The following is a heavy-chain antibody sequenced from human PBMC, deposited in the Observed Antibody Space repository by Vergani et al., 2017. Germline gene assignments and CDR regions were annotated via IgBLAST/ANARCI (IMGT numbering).Heavy chain of an antibody. CDR3: AREMSNEGFDY. Sequence: EVQLVESGGGLVQPGGSLRLSCGASGFTFSSYAMTWVRQAPGKGLEWVSAISGSGGNTFYTDSVKGRFTISRDNAKNSLFLQMSSLKVEDTGVYYCAREMSNEGFDYWGQGTRVTVS. CDR2: ISGSGGNT. CDR1: GFTFSSYA. V-gene: IGHV3-23*04. J-gene: IGHJ4*02. D-gene: IGHD4-11*01.